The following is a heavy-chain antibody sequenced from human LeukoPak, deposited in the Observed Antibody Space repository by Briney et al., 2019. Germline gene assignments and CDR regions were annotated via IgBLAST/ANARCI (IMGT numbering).Heavy chain of an antibody. D-gene: IGHD3-10*01. CDR1: GYTFTGYY. CDR2: INPNSGGT. CDR3: ARATYGSGSPQGRFYYYYYMDV. J-gene: IGHJ6*03. V-gene: IGHV1-2*02. Sequence: GASVKVSCKASGYTFTGYYMHWVRQAPGQGLEWMGWINPNSGGTNYAQKFQGRVTMTRDTSISTAYMELSRLRSDDTAVYYCARATYGSGSPQGRFYYYYYMDVWGKGTTVTISS.